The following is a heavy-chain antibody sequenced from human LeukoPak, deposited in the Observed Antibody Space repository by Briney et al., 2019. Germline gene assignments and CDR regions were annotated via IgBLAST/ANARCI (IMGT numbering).Heavy chain of an antibody. Sequence: GGSLRLSCAASGFTFSSYGMHWVRQAPGKGLEWVAFIRYDGSNKYYADSVKGRFTISRDNSKNTLYLQMNSLRAEDTAVYYCAKEHRRYSSSWYDEYFDYWGQGTLVTVSS. V-gene: IGHV3-30*02. D-gene: IGHD6-13*01. CDR3: AKEHRRYSSSWYDEYFDY. J-gene: IGHJ4*02. CDR1: GFTFSSYG. CDR2: IRYDGSNK.